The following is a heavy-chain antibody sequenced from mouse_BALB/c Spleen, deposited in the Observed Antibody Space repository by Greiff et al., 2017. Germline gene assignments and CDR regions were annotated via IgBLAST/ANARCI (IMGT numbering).Heavy chain of an antibody. V-gene: IGHV3-6*02. J-gene: IGHJ2*01. CDR3: ARVGGYDVDY. CDR2: ISYDGSN. Sequence: EVQLVESGPGLVKPSQSLSLTCSVTGYSITSGYYWNWIRQFPGNKLEWMGYISYDGSNNYNPSLKNRISITRDTSKNQFFLKLNSVTTEDTATYYCARVGGYDVDYWGQGTTLTVSS. CDR1: GYSITSGYY. D-gene: IGHD2-2*01.